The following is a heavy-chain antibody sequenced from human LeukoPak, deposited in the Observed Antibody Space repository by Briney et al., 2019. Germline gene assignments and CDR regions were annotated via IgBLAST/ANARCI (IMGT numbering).Heavy chain of an antibody. CDR3: ARHSLGKSATYYDYVWGSYRYPGKLDY. CDR1: GFTFSSYW. V-gene: IGHV3-7*03. Sequence: GGSLRLSCAASGFTFSSYWMSWVRQAPGKGLEWVANIKQDGSEKYYVDSVKGRFTISRDNAKNSLYLQMNSLRAEDTAVYYCARHSLGKSATYYDYVWGSYRYPGKLDYWGQGTLVTVSS. D-gene: IGHD3-16*02. CDR2: IKQDGSEK. J-gene: IGHJ4*02.